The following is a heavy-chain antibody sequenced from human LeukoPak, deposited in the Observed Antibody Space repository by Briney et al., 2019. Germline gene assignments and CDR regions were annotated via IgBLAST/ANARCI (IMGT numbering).Heavy chain of an antibody. V-gene: IGHV3-21*01. CDR3: ARDSGYYGSGSEFDY. CDR1: GFTFSSYE. Sequence: PGGSLRLSCAASGFTFSSYEMNWVRQAPGKGLEWVSFISSSSSDIYYADSVKGRFTISRDNAKNSLYLQMNSLRAEDTAVYYCARDSGYYGSGSEFDYWGQGTLVTVSS. D-gene: IGHD3-10*01. J-gene: IGHJ4*02. CDR2: ISSSSSDI.